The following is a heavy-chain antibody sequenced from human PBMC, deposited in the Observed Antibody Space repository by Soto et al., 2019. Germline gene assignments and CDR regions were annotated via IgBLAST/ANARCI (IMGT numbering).Heavy chain of an antibody. V-gene: IGHV1-18*01. Sequence: ASVKVSCKASGYTFTSYGISWVRQAPGQGLEWMGWISAYNGNTNYAQKLQGRVTMTTDTSTSTAYMELSSLRSEDTAVYYCAREGALRGSVNTYYYYGMDVWGQGTTVTVSS. CDR1: GYTFTSYG. D-gene: IGHD4-17*01. CDR2: ISAYNGNT. J-gene: IGHJ6*02. CDR3: AREGALRGSVNTYYYYGMDV.